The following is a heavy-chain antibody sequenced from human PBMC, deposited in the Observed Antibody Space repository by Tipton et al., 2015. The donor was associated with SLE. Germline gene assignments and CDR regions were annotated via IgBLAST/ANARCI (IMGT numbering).Heavy chain of an antibody. CDR3: AREVEYSYGYFDY. CDR2: IYTSGST. D-gene: IGHD5-18*01. J-gene: IGHJ4*02. CDR1: GGSISSSSYY. V-gene: IGHV4-61*09. Sequence: SLTCTVSGGSISSSSYYWGWIRQPPGKGLEWIGYIYTSGSTNYNPSLKSRVTISVDTSKNQFSLKLSSVTAADTAVYYCAREVEYSYGYFDYWGQGTLAIVSS.